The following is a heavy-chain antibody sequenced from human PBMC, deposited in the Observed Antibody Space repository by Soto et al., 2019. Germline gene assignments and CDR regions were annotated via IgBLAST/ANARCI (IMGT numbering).Heavy chain of an antibody. CDR3: AGLYPYESSVYHLNY. D-gene: IGHD3-22*01. J-gene: IGHJ4*02. CDR1: GGSISSGPSY. CDR2: IYYLGNT. Sequence: SQTLSLTCTVSGGSISSGPSYWGWIRQPPGQGLEWVGSIYYLGNTYYNSSLGSRVVISVDKSKNQFSLKLSSVTAADTAVYYCAGLYPYESSVYHLNYWGQGTHVT. V-gene: IGHV4-39*01.